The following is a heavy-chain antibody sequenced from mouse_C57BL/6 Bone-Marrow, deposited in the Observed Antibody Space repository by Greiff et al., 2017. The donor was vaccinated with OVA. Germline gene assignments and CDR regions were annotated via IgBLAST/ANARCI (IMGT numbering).Heavy chain of an antibody. D-gene: IGHD1-1*01. Sequence: VQLQQPGTELVKPGASVKLSCKASGYTFTSYWMHWVKQRPGPGLEWIGNINPSTGGTNYTEKFKSKATLTVDNSSSTAYMQLSSLTSEDSAVYYCARIGLITLRAMDYWGQGTSVTVSA. CDR2: INPSTGGT. CDR3: ARIGLITLRAMDY. J-gene: IGHJ4*01. V-gene: IGHV1-53*01. CDR1: GYTFTSYW.